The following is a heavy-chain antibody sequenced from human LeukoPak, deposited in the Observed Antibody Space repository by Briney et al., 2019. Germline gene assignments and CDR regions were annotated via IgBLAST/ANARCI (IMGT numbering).Heavy chain of an antibody. D-gene: IGHD2-2*01. CDR2: ISAYNGNT. J-gene: IGHJ3*02. CDR3: ARDWVVVVLAARGEHDAFDI. Sequence: ASVKVSCKASGYTFTSYGISWVRQAPGQGLEWMGWISAYNGNTNYAQKLQGRVTMTTDTSTSTAYMELRSLRSDDTAVYYCARDWVVVVLAARGEHDAFDIWGQGTIVTVSS. V-gene: IGHV1-18*01. CDR1: GYTFTSYG.